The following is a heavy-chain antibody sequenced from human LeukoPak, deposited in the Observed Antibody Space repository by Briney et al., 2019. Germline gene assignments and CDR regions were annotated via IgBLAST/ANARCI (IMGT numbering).Heavy chain of an antibody. V-gene: IGHV1-69*13. D-gene: IGHD3-3*01. CDR1: GDTFYNYP. CDR3: ARWGREWLPSYYYYYYMDV. J-gene: IGHJ6*03. CDR2: ITLLFGST. Sequence: GASVKVSCKSSGDTFYNYPISWVRQAPGQGLEWMGHITLLFGSTHYAQNFHGRLTISADESTRTAFMELSSLRSEDTALYYCARWGREWLPSYYYYYYMDVWGKGTTVTVSS.